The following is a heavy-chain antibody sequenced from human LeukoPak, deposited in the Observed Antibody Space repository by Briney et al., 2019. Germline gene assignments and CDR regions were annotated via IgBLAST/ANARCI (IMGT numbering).Heavy chain of an antibody. D-gene: IGHD1-20*01. Sequence: GGSLRLSCAASGFTFSSYSMNWVRQAPGKGLECVSSISSSSSYIYYADSVKGRFTISRGNAKNSLYLQMNSLRAEDTAVYYCARGEYNWNDGVSCFDYWGQGTLVTVSS. J-gene: IGHJ4*02. CDR1: GFTFSSYS. V-gene: IGHV3-21*01. CDR2: ISSSSSYI. CDR3: ARGEYNWNDGVSCFDY.